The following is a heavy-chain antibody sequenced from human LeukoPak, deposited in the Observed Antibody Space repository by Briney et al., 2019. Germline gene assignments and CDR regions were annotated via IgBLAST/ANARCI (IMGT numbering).Heavy chain of an antibody. CDR2: ISYSGST. J-gene: IGHJ4*02. CDR1: GGSISGTSYY. V-gene: IGHV4-39*07. CDR3: ARETGYSSSWYFY. D-gene: IGHD6-13*01. Sequence: SETLSLTCTVSGGSISGTSYYWGWFRRPPGKGLELIGSISYSGSTYCNPSLKSRVTISVDTSKNQFSLKLSSVTAADTAVYYCARETGYSSSWYFYWGQGTLVTVSS.